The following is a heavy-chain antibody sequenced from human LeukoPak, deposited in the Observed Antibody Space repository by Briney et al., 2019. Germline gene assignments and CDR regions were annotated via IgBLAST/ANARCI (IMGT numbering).Heavy chain of an antibody. CDR2: IYTSGST. J-gene: IGHJ3*02. CDR1: GGSISSGSYY. V-gene: IGHV4-61*02. CDR3: ASYSGSYYSAFDI. Sequence: SDTLSLNCTVSGGSISSGSYYWRWIRQPAGKGLEWIGRIYTSGSTNYNLSLKSRVTISIDTSKNQFSLKLSSVTAADTAVYYCASYSGSYYSAFDIWGQGTMVTVSS. D-gene: IGHD1-26*01.